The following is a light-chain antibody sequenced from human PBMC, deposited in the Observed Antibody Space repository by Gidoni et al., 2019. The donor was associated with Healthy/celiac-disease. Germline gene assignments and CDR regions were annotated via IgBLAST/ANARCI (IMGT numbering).Light chain of an antibody. Sequence: DIQMTSSPSSLSASVGDRVTITCRASQSISSYLNWYQQKPGKAPKLLIYAASSLQSGVPSRFSGSGSGTDFTLIISSLQPEDFATYYCQQSYSTPLYTFGQGTKLEIK. CDR2: AAS. CDR1: QSISSY. J-gene: IGKJ2*01. CDR3: QQSYSTPLYT. V-gene: IGKV1-39*01.